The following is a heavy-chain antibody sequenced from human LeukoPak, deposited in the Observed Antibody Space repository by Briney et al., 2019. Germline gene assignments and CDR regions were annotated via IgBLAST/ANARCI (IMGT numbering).Heavy chain of an antibody. V-gene: IGHV3-30*03. CDR2: ISYDGSNK. CDR3: ARDFDDSSGYYFDY. CDR1: GFTFSSYG. D-gene: IGHD3-22*01. Sequence: PGGSLRLSCAASGFTFSSYGMHWVRQAPGKGLEWVAVISYDGSNKYYADSVKGRFTISRDNSKNTLYLQMNSLRAEDTAVYYCARDFDDSSGYYFDYWGQGTLVTVSS. J-gene: IGHJ4*02.